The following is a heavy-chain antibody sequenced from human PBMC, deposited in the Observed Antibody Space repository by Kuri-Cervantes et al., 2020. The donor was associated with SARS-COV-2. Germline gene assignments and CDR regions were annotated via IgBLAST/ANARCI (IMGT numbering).Heavy chain of an antibody. J-gene: IGHJ4*02. CDR2: IYYSGST. CDR1: GVSVSGGSYY. V-gene: IGHV4-39*01. D-gene: IGHD1-26*01. CDR3: ASIEWELLSYFDY. Sequence: SETLSLTCDVSGVSVSGGSYYWSWIRQPAGKGLEWIGSIYYSGSTYYNRSLKSRVTISVDTSKNQFSLKLSSVTAADTAVYYCASIEWELLSYFDYWGQGTLVTVSS.